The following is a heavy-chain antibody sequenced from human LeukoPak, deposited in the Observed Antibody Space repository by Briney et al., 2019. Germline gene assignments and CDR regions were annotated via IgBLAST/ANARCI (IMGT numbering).Heavy chain of an antibody. CDR1: GFTFSDYY. J-gene: IGHJ4*02. D-gene: IGHD3-22*01. CDR2: ICDSGRTV. Sequence: GGSLRLSCAASGFTFSDYYMSWLRQAPGKGLEWVAYICDSGRTVYYANSVKGRFTSSRDNAKNSVYLQMNNLRAEDTAVYYCARDRLGDYDHSGYYDKWGQGTLVTVSS. V-gene: IGHV3-11*01. CDR3: ARDRLGDYDHSGYYDK.